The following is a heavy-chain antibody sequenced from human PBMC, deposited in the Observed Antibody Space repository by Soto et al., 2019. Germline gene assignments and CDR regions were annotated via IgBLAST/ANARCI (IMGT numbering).Heavy chain of an antibody. Sequence: QVQLVQSGDEVKKPGASVNVYCKASGYIFVNYGIAWVRQAPRQGLEWMGWISPYTGNTHSASKVQGRLTMTTDTSTSTAYMDLGSLTSDDTAVYYCVMVDNYVTPTPQDVWGQGTTVTVSS. J-gene: IGHJ6*02. CDR2: ISPYTGNT. CDR1: GYIFVNYG. CDR3: VMVDNYVTPTPQDV. D-gene: IGHD3-16*01. V-gene: IGHV1-18*01.